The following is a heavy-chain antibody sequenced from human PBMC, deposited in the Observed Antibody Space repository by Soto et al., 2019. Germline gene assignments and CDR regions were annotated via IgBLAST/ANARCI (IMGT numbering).Heavy chain of an antibody. CDR1: GFTFSNYA. CDR3: AKRKSSGWYYIDY. Sequence: GGSLRLSCAASGFTFSNYAMSWVRQAPGKGLEWVSGISASGRDTYYADSVKDRFTISRDNSKNTVYLQVNSLRADDTAIYYCAKRKSSGWYYIDYWGQGTPVTVSS. V-gene: IGHV3-23*01. J-gene: IGHJ4*02. CDR2: ISASGRDT. D-gene: IGHD6-19*01.